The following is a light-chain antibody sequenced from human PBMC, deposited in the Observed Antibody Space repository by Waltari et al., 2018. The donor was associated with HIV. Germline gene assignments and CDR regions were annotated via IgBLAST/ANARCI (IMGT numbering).Light chain of an antibody. CDR2: GAS. Sequence: EIVLTQSPGTLSLSPGERATLSCRASQSVSSSYLAGYQQKTGQAPRLLIHGASSSATGIADRFSGSGSATDFTLTISRLEHEDVAVYYCQQYDDSAQYTFGQGTRLEIK. CDR3: QQYDDSAQYT. V-gene: IGKV3-20*01. J-gene: IGKJ2*01. CDR1: QSVSSSY.